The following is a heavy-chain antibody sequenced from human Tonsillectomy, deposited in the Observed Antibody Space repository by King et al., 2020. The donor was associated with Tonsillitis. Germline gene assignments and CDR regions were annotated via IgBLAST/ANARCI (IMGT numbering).Heavy chain of an antibody. D-gene: IGHD3-22*01. J-gene: IGHJ6*02. V-gene: IGHV3-15*01. CDR2: IKSKTDGGKT. CDR1: GFTFSNAW. Sequence: VQLVESGGGLVKPGGSLRLSCAASGFTFSNAWMSWVRQAPGKGLEWVGHIKSKTDGGKTDDAAPVKGRFTISRDESKNTLYLQMNSLKTEDNAVYYYDTSGSPYYYYYYGMDVWGQGPTVTVSS. CDR3: DTSGSPYYYYYYGMDV.